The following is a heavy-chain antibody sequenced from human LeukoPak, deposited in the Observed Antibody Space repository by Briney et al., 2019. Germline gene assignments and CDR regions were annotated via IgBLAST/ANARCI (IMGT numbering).Heavy chain of an antibody. V-gene: IGHV1-2*02. CDR3: ARVGVRGIPRGYFDY. Sequence: ASVKVSCKASGYNFTGYYMHWVRQAPGQGLEWMGWINPNSGGTNYAQKFQGRVTMTRDTSISTAYMELSRLRSDDTAVYYCARVGVRGIPRGYFDYWGQGTLVTASS. D-gene: IGHD3-10*01. CDR1: GYNFTGYY. J-gene: IGHJ4*02. CDR2: INPNSGGT.